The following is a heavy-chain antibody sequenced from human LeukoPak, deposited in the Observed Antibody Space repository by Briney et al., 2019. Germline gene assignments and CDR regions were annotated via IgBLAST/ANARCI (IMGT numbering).Heavy chain of an antibody. CDR3: ARDRTRENLDY. J-gene: IGHJ4*02. CDR1: GYAFNIYA. Sequence: ASVKVSCKAFGYAFNIYAMNWVRQAPGQGLEWMGWINTNTGNPTYAQGFTGRFVFSLDTSVSTAYLEINSLKAEDTAIYYCARDRTRENLDYWGQGTQVTVSS. CDR2: INTNTGNP. V-gene: IGHV7-4-1*02.